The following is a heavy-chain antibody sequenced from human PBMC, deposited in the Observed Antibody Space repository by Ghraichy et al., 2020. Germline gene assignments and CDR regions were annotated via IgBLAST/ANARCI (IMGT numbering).Heavy chain of an antibody. V-gene: IGHV4-34*01. CDR1: GGSFSGYY. CDR3: ARRSRDGGRQGVPAAIPIRGWFDP. Sequence: SETLSLTCAVYGGSFSGYYWGWIRHPPGKGLEWIGEINHSGSTNYNPSLKSRVTISVDTSKNQFSLKLSSVTAADTAVYYCARRSRDGGRQGVPAAIPIRGWFDPWGQGTLVIVSS. CDR2: INHSGST. D-gene: IGHD2-2*01. J-gene: IGHJ5*02.